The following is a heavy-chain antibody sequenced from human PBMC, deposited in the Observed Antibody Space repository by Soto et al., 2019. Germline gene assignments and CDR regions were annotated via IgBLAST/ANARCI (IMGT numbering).Heavy chain of an antibody. J-gene: IGHJ6*03. D-gene: IGHD3-10*01. Sequence: PSETLSLTCTVSGFSISSYYWSWIRQPPGKGLEWIGYIYYSGSTNYNPSLKSRVTISVDTSKNQFSLKLSSVTAADTAVYYCARDVLLWFGELPYYYYYMDVWGKGTTVTVSS. CDR2: IYYSGST. CDR3: ARDVLLWFGELPYYYYYMDV. CDR1: GFSISSYY. V-gene: IGHV4-59*01.